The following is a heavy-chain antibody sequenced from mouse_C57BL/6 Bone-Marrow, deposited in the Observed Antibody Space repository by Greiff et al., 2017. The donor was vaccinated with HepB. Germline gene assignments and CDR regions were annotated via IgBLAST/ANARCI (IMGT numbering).Heavy chain of an antibody. Sequence: EVMLVESGPGLVKPSQTVFLTCTVTGISITTGNYRWSWIRQFPGNKLEWIGYIYYSGTITYNPSLTSRTTITRDTPKNQFFLEMNALTAEDTATYYCARGYGSRGCYFDYWGQGTTLTVSS. CDR2: IYYSGTI. CDR1: GISITTGNYR. D-gene: IGHD1-1*01. J-gene: IGHJ2*01. CDR3: ARGYGSRGCYFDY. V-gene: IGHV3-5*01.